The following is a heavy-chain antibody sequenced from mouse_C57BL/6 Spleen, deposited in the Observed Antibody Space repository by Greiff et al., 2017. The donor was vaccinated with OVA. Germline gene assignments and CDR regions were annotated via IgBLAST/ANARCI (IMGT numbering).Heavy chain of an antibody. D-gene: IGHD2-5*01. CDR1: GFTFSSYA. J-gene: IGHJ4*01. CDR2: ISDGGSYT. CDR3: ARDHSNYVDYAMDY. V-gene: IGHV5-4*01. Sequence: EVMLVESGGGLVKPGGSLKLSCAASGFTFSSYAMSWVRQTPEKRLEWVATISDGGSYTYYPDNVKGRFTISRDNAKNNLYLQMSHLKSEDTSMYYCARDHSNYVDYAMDYWGQGTSVTVSS.